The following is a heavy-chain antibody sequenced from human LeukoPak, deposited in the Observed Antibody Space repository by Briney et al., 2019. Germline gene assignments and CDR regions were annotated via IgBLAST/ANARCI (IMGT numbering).Heavy chain of an antibody. CDR1: GGSISSYY. V-gene: IGHV4-59*01. CDR2: IYYSGST. J-gene: IGHJ4*02. Sequence: SETLSLTCTVSGGSISSYYWSWIRQPPGKGLEWIGYIYYSGSTNYNPSLKSRVTISVDTSKNQFSLKLSSVTAADTAVYYCARVLRPTASQYYFDYWGQGTLVTVSS. CDR3: ARVLRPTASQYYFDY. D-gene: IGHD4-17*01.